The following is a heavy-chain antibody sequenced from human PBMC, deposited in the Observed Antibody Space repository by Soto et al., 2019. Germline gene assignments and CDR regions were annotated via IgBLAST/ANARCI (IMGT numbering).Heavy chain of an antibody. CDR2: INAGNGNT. CDR3: ARDLGGYYYGSGSYSDV. Sequence: QVQLVQSGAEVKKPGASVKVSCKASGYTFTSYAMHWVRQAPGQRLEWMGWINAGNGNTKYSQKFQGRVTITRDTSASTAYMELSSLRSEDTAVYYCARDLGGYYYGSGSYSDVWGKGTTVTVSS. V-gene: IGHV1-3*01. CDR1: GYTFTSYA. D-gene: IGHD3-10*01. J-gene: IGHJ6*04.